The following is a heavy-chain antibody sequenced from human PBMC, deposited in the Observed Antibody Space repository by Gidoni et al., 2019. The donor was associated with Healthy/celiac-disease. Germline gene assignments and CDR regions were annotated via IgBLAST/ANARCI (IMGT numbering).Heavy chain of an antibody. Sequence: QVQLVQSGAEVKKPGSSVKVSCKASGGNFSSYAISWVRQAPGQGLEWMGGIIPIFGTANYAQKFQGRVTITADESTSTVYMELSSLRSEDTAVYYCARRVGSSWSHPFVDYYYGMDVWGQGTTVTVSS. J-gene: IGHJ6*02. CDR3: ARRVGSSWSHPFVDYYYGMDV. CDR2: IIPIFGTA. D-gene: IGHD6-13*01. CDR1: GGNFSSYA. V-gene: IGHV1-69*01.